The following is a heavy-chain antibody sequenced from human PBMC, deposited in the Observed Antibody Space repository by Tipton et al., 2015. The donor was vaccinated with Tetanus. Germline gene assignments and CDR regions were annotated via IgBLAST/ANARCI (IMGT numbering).Heavy chain of an antibody. V-gene: IGHV4-30-2*01. CDR2: IYQTDST. J-gene: IGHJ4*02. Sequence: TLSLTCTVSGGLITTGGYSWGWIRQPPGQGLEWIGYIYQTDSTYYSPSLRSRLTISINRSKNQFSLKLTSVTAADTAVYYCVRGRGLGAYRFGFEYWGRGTHVSVSS. D-gene: IGHD3-16*01. CDR3: VRGRGLGAYRFGFEY. CDR1: GGLITTGGYS.